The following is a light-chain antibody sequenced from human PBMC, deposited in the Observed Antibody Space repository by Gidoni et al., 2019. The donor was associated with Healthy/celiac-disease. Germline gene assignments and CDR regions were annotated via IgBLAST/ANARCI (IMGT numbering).Light chain of an antibody. J-gene: IGKJ1*01. CDR3: QPSYCTPWT. V-gene: IGKV4-1*01. CDR2: CSS. CDR1: QSVLYSSNNKNH. Sequence: DILRTRSPDSLAVSLGERATINCKASQSVLYSSNNKNHSAWYQQKPGQPPNLPIYCSSTRYSVVPARFSGIWSGTDFSFPISRLQAEDVAVSSCQPSYCTPWTFGQGPKVDI.